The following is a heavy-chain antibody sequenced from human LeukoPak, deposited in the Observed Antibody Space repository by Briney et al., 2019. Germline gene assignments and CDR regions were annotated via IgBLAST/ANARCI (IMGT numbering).Heavy chain of an antibody. J-gene: IGHJ6*02. Sequence: PGGSLRLSCAASGFTFSSYSMNWVRQAPGKGLEWVSSISSSSSYIYYADSVKGRFTISRDNAKNSLYLQMNSLRAEDTAVYYCARDQYSYGPYRWIYYYGMDVWGQGTTVTVSS. V-gene: IGHV3-21*01. CDR1: GFTFSSYS. D-gene: IGHD5-18*01. CDR2: ISSSSSYI. CDR3: ARDQYSYGPYRWIYYYGMDV.